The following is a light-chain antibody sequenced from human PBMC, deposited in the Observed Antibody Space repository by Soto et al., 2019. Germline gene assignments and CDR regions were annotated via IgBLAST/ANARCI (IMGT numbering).Light chain of an antibody. V-gene: IGKV1-39*01. CDR2: AAS. CDR3: QQSYSTPRT. J-gene: IGKJ4*01. CDR1: QSISSY. Sequence: DIQMTQSPSSLSAPVGDRVTITCRASQSISSYLNWYQQKPGKAPKLLIYAASSLQSGVPSRFSGSGSGTDFTLTISSLQPEDFATYYCQQSYSTPRTFGGGTKV.